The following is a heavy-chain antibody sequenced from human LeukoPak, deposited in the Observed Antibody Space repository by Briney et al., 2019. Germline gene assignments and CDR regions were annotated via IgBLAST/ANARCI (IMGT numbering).Heavy chain of an antibody. J-gene: IGHJ4*02. D-gene: IGHD3-22*01. Sequence: SETLSLTCAVYGGSFSGSNWSWIRQPPGKGLEWIGEIYNSGSTIYNPSLKSRVTISVDTSKNQFSLNLISVTAADTAVYYCARGLYYYDSSGYRAEHYFDYWGQGTLVTVSS. CDR1: GGSFSGSN. CDR2: IYNSGST. CDR3: ARGLYYYDSSGYRAEHYFDY. V-gene: IGHV4-34*01.